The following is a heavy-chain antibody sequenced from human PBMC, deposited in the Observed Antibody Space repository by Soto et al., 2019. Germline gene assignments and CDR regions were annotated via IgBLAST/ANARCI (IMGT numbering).Heavy chain of an antibody. J-gene: IGHJ3*02. CDR2: IWYDGSNK. Sequence: GGSLRLSCAASGFTFSSYGMHGVRQAPGKGLEWVAVIWYDGSNKYYADSVKGRFTISRDNSKNTLYLQMNSLRAEDTAVYYCASGDCSSTSCPNDAFDIWGQGTMVTV. CDR1: GFTFSSYG. CDR3: ASGDCSSTSCPNDAFDI. V-gene: IGHV3-33*01. D-gene: IGHD2-2*03.